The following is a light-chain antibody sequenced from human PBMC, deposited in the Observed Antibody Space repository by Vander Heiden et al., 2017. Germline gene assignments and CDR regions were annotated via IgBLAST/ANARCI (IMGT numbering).Light chain of an antibody. J-gene: IGLJ2*01. V-gene: IGLV1-51*01. Sequence: SVLTQPPSVSAAPGQRVTVTCSGSSSNTGNSHVSWYQQLPGTAPKLLIYDSHKRHSGSPGRFSGSKSGTSATLGITGLQAGDEADYYCVTWDISRSAGAVFGGGTKLTVL. CDR2: DSH. CDR1: SSNTGNSH. CDR3: VTWDISRSAGAV.